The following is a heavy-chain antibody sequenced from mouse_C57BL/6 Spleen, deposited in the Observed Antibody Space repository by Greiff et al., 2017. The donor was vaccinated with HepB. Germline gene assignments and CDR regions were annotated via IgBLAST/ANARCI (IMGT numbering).Heavy chain of an antibody. CDR2: IDPSDSYT. CDR3: ASRGDFAY. V-gene: IGHV1-59*01. CDR1: GYTFTSYW. J-gene: IGHJ2*01. Sequence: QVQLKQPGAELVRPGTSVKLSCKASGYTFTSYWMHWVKQRPGQGLEWIGVIDPSDSYTNYNQKFKGKATLTVDTSSSTAYMQLSSLTSEDSAVYYCASRGDFAYWGQGTTLTVSS.